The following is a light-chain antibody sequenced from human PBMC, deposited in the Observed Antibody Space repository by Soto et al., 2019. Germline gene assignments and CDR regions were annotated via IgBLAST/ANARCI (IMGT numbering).Light chain of an antibody. CDR2: GAS. CDR1: QSVSSSY. J-gene: IGKJ4*01. CDR3: QQYGSSPLT. Sequence: EIVMTQSPATLSVSLGERATLSCRASQSVSSSYLAWYQQKPGQAPRLLIYGASSRATGIPDRFSGSGSGTDFTLTISRLEAEDFAVYYCQQYGSSPLTFGGGTKVDI. V-gene: IGKV3-20*01.